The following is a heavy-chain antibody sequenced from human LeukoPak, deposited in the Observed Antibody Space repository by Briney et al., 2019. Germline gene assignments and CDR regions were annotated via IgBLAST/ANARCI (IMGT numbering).Heavy chain of an antibody. V-gene: IGHV1-8*01. CDR2: MNPNSGNT. CDR3: ARTVSSGWYTGGHYFDY. D-gene: IGHD6-19*01. J-gene: IGHJ4*02. CDR1: GYTFTSYD. Sequence: ASVKVSCKASGYTFTSYDINWVRQATGQGLEWMGWMNPNSGNTGYAQKFQGRVTMTRNTSISTAYMELSSLRSEDTAVYYCARTVSSGWYTGGHYFDYWGQGTLVTVSS.